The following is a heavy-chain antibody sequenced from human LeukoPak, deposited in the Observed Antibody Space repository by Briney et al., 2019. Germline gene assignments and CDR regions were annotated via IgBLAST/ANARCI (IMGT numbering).Heavy chain of an antibody. Sequence: SGTLSPTCAVSGGSISSSNWWSWVRQPPGKGLEWIGEIYHSGSTNYNPSLKCRVTISVDKSKNQFSLKLSSVTAADTAVYYCASVLAVAGLGAFDIWGQGTMVTVSS. CDR2: IYHSGST. CDR1: GGSISSSNW. D-gene: IGHD3/OR15-3a*01. J-gene: IGHJ3*02. CDR3: ASVLAVAGLGAFDI. V-gene: IGHV4-4*02.